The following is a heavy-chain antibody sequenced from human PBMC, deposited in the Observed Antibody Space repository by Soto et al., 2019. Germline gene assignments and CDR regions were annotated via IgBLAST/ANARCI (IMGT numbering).Heavy chain of an antibody. CDR1: GYTFTSYG. Sequence: ASVKVSCKASGYTFTSYGISWVRQAPGQGLEWMGWISAYNGNTNYAQKLQGRVTMTTDTSTSTAYMELRSLRSDDTAVYYCARDGEAYCGGDCYGWFDPWGQGTLVTVSS. CDR2: ISAYNGNT. CDR3: ARDGEAYCGGDCYGWFDP. D-gene: IGHD2-21*02. V-gene: IGHV1-18*04. J-gene: IGHJ5*02.